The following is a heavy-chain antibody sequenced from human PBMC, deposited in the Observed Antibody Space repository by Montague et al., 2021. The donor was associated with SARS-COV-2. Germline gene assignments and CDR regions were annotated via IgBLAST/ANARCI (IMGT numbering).Heavy chain of an antibody. CDR1: GRSISSSSYY. CDR2: IYYSGST. V-gene: IGHV4-39*01. CDR3: AGSPPGIAAAGTVAAFDI. J-gene: IGHJ3*02. D-gene: IGHD6-13*01. Sequence: SDTLSLTRTLSGRSISSSSYYWGWIRQPPGKGLEWIGSIYYSGSTYYNPSLKSRVTISVDTSKNQFSLKLSSVTAADTAVYYCAGSPPGIAAAGTVAAFDIWGQGTMVTVSS.